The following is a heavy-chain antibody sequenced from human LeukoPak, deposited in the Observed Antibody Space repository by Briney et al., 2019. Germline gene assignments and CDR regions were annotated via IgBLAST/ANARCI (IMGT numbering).Heavy chain of an antibody. V-gene: IGHV5-51*01. J-gene: IGHJ5*02. Sequence: GESLKISCKGSGYSINNYWIGWVRQMPGKGLEWMGIIYPADSDIRYSPSFQGQVTISADKSISTAYLQWSGLKASDTAMYYCARQEYCSGGSCYTWIDPWGQGTLVTVSS. CDR1: GYSINNYW. D-gene: IGHD2-15*01. CDR3: ARQEYCSGGSCYTWIDP. CDR2: IYPADSDI.